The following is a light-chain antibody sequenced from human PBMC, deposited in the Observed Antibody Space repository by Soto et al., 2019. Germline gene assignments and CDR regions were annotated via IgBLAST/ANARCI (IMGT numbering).Light chain of an antibody. V-gene: IGKV3-20*01. J-gene: IGKJ1*01. Sequence: EIVLTQSQGTLSLSPGETATLSCRASQTVNSDYLAWFQQRPGQAPRLLIFATSRRATDIPDRFSGSGSGTDFTLAIRRLEPEDFAVYYCHQFGYSPRTFGQGTKVE. CDR2: ATS. CDR1: QTVNSDY. CDR3: HQFGYSPRT.